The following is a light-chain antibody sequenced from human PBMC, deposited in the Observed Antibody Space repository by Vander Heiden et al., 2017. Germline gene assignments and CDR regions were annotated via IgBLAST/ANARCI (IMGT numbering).Light chain of an antibody. V-gene: IGKV1-5*01. CDR3: QQYKCSFKT. CDR2: DAS. CDR1: ENIVRW. J-gene: IGKJ2*01. Sequence: DIQVTQSPSTLSASVGDTVTITCRASENIVRWLAWYQQKPGKAPKLLIYDASSLERGVPSRFSGSGFGTEFTLTISSLEPDDFATYYCQQYKCSFKTFGQGTKLEIK.